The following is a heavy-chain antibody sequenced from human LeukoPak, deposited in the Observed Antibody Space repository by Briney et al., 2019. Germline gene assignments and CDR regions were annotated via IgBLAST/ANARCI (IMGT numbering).Heavy chain of an antibody. CDR3: ARGRDGALDV. J-gene: IGHJ6*02. Sequence: GGSLRLSCAASGFTFNSYAMYWVRQAPGKGLEWVAVISYDGSNKYYADSVKGRFTISRDNSKNTLYLEMNSLRAEDTAVYYCARGRDGALDVWGQGTTVTVSS. CDR1: GFTFNSYA. CDR2: ISYDGSNK. D-gene: IGHD1-26*01. V-gene: IGHV3-30-3*01.